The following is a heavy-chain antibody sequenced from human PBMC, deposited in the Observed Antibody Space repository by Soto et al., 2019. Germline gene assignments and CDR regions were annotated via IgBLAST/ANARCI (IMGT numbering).Heavy chain of an antibody. D-gene: IGHD1-26*01. CDR3: AREWELLPIWFDP. CDR1: GFTFSSYW. CDR2: INSDGSST. V-gene: IGHV3-74*01. J-gene: IGHJ5*02. Sequence: EVQLVESRGGLVQPGGSLRLSCAASGFTFSSYWMHWVRQAPGKGLVWVSRINSDGSSTSYADSVKGRFTISRDNAKNTLYLQMNSLRAEDTAVYYCAREWELLPIWFDPWGQGTLVTVSS.